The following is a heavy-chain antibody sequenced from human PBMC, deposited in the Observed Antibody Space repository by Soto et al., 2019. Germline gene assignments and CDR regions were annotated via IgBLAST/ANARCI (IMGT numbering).Heavy chain of an antibody. V-gene: IGHV1-24*01. CDR1: GYTLTELS. CDR3: ATYYDILTGYYTGWFDP. J-gene: IGHJ5*02. D-gene: IGHD3-9*01. CDR2: FDPEDGET. Sequence: ASVKVSCKVSGYTLTELSIHWVRQAPGEGLEWMGGFDPEDGETIYAQKFQGRVTMTEDTSTDTAYMELSSLRSEDTAVYYCATYYDILTGYYTGWFDPWGQGTLVTVSS.